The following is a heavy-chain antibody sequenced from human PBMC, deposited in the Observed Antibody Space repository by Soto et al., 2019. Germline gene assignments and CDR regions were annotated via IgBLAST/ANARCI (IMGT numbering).Heavy chain of an antibody. J-gene: IGHJ6*02. CDR2: ISYDGSNK. CDR1: GFTFSSYG. V-gene: IGHV3-30*18. Sequence: GGSLRLSCAASGFTFSSYGMHWVRQAPGKGLEWVAVISYDGSNKYYADSVKGRFTISRDNSKNTLYLQMNSRRAEDTAVYYCAKDLMGDCSSTSCYGPAAARDYYYYGMDVWGQGTTVTVSS. CDR3: AKDLMGDCSSTSCYGPAAARDYYYYGMDV. D-gene: IGHD2-2*01.